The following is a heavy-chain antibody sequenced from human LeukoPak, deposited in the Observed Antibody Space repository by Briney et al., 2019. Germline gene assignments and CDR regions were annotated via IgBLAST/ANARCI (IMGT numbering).Heavy chain of an antibody. J-gene: IGHJ2*01. CDR1: GFTFSSYE. V-gene: IGHV3-48*03. CDR3: ARDPDRNYWYSDL. Sequence: PGGSLRLSCAASGFTFSSYEMNWVRQAPGKGLEWVSYISNSGGTIYYADSVKGRFTISRDNANNSLFLQMSSLRADDTAVYYCARDPDRNYWYSDLWGRGTLVTVSS. D-gene: IGHD1-14*01. CDR2: ISNSGGTI.